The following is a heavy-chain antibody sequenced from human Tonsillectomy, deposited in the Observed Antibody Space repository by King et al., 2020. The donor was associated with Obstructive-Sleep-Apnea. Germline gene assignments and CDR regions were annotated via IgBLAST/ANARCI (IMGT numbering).Heavy chain of an antibody. J-gene: IGHJ4*02. CDR2: IHTTGST. CDR3: AKEGRYSGGYYSLYYFDY. Sequence: VQLQESGPGLVKASETLSLTCTVSGGSISNYYWSWIRQPAGKGLEWIGRIHTTGSTNYNPSLKSRVTMSVDTSKNHFSLRLTSVTAADTAVYYCAKEGRYSGGYYSLYYFDYWGQGTLVTVSS. CDR1: GGSISNYY. V-gene: IGHV4-4*07. D-gene: IGHD1-26*01.